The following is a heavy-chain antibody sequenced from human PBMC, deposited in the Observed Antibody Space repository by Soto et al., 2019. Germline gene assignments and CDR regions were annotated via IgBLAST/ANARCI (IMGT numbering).Heavy chain of an antibody. V-gene: IGHV5-51*01. CDR3: ARVGFSSSSELYYYYYGMDV. CDR2: IYPGDSDT. J-gene: IGHJ6*02. Sequence: GESLKISCKGSGYSVTSYWIGWVRQMPGKGLEWMGIIYPGDSDTRYSPSFQGQVTISADKSISTAYLQWSSLKASDTAMYYCARVGFSSSSELYYYYYGMDVWGQGTTVTVSS. D-gene: IGHD6-6*01. CDR1: GYSVTSYW.